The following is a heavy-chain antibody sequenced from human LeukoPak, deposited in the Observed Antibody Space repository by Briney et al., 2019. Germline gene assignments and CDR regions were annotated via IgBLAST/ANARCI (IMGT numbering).Heavy chain of an antibody. Sequence: PSETLSLTCTVYGGSISSCYYNWIRIRQPPGKGLEWIGSIYYSGSTYYNPSLKSRVTISVDTSKNQFSLKLRSVTAADTAVVYYSTIAACLILVYYSDMDVWGKGTTVTVSS. V-gene: IGHV4-39*01. J-gene: IGHJ6*03. CDR1: GGSISSCYYN. D-gene: IGHD6-13*01. CDR3: STIAACLILVYYSDMDV. CDR2: IYYSGST.